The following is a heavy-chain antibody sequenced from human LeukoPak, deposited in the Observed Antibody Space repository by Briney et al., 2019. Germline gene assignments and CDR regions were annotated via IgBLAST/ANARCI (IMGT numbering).Heavy chain of an antibody. V-gene: IGHV4-39*07. D-gene: IGHD2-2*01. CDR1: GGSISSSSDY. CDR2: IYYHENT. CDR3: ARRALGSKVVPAAMRWGNWFDP. Sequence: PSETLSLTCTVSGGSISSSSDYWGWIRQAPGKGLEWIGSIYYHENTYYNSSLKSRVTISVDTSKNQFSLKLSSVTAADTAVYYCARRALGSKVVPAAMRWGNWFDPWGQGTLVTVSS. J-gene: IGHJ5*02.